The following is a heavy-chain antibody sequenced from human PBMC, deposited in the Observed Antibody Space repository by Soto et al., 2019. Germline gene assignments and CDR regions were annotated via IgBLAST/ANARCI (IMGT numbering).Heavy chain of an antibody. V-gene: IGHV1-69*04. CDR3: AIVGNPDIIVLPSEDGALEI. CDR1: GGTFSSYT. J-gene: IGHJ3*02. CDR2: IIPILGIA. Sequence: QVQLVQSGAEVKKPGSSVKVSCKASGGTFSSYTISWVRQAPGQGLEWMGKIIPILGIANYAQKFQGRVTITADKSTSTDYMELSSLRSEDTAVYYCAIVGNPDIIVLPSEDGALEIWGQGTMVTVSS. D-gene: IGHD2-2*01.